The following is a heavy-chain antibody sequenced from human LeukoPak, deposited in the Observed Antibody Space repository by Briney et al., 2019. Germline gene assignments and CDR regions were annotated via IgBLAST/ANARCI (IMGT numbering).Heavy chain of an antibody. V-gene: IGHV4-61*02. J-gene: IGHJ3*02. Sequence: SQTLSLTCIVSGGSISSGSYYWSWIRQPAGKGLEWIGRIYTSGSTNYNPSLKSRVTMSIDTSKNQFSLKLSSVTAADTAVYHCARDNTVADAFDMWGQGTMVTVSS. CDR2: IYTSGST. CDR1: GGSISSGSYY. D-gene: IGHD5-12*01. CDR3: ARDNTVADAFDM.